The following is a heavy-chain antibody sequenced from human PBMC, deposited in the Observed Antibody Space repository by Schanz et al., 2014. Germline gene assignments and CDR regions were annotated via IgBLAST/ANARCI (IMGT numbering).Heavy chain of an antibody. V-gene: IGHV3-74*02. D-gene: IGHD3-16*01. J-gene: IGHJ4*03. CDR3: ARGGYDYDFDV. Sequence: EVQLLESGGGLIQPGGSLRLSCAASGFTFSSYWMHWVRQVPGKGLVWVSRIKSDGSSTSYADSVKGRFTISRDNAKNKLSLQMNSARAEDSGGYCCARGGYDYDFDVWGQGTLVTVSS. CDR1: GFTFSSYW. CDR2: IKSDGSST.